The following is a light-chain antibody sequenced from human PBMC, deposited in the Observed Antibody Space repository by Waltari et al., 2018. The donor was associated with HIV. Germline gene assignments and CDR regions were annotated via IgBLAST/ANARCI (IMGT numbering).Light chain of an antibody. J-gene: IGLJ2*01. CDR2: RNH. CDR3: ATWDDSLSGVL. Sequence: SVLTQPPSPSGTPGQRVTISCSGSSPNIGSPYVFWDQQLPGTAPKLLMHRNHQRPSGVPDRFSDSTSGTSASLAISALRFEDEADYYCATWDDSLSGVLVGGGTKLTVL. V-gene: IGLV1-47*01. CDR1: SPNIGSPY.